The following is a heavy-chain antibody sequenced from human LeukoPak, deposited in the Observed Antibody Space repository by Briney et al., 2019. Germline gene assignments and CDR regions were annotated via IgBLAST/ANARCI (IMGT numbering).Heavy chain of an antibody. D-gene: IGHD2-2*02. CDR2: INHSGST. Sequence: SETLSLTCAVYGGSSSGYYWSWIRQPPGKGLEWIGEINHSGSTNYNPSLKSRVTISVDTSKNQFSLKLSSVTAADTAVYYCARGSVPAAILDYWGQGTLVTVSS. CDR3: ARGSVPAAILDY. J-gene: IGHJ4*02. CDR1: GGSSSGYY. V-gene: IGHV4-34*01.